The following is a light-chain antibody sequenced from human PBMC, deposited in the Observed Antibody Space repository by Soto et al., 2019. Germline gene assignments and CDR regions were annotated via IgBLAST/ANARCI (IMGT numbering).Light chain of an antibody. J-gene: IGKJ1*01. Sequence: IVLTPSPGTLSFSPGERATPSCRSSQSVSSSYLAWYQQKPGQAPRLLIYGASSRATGIPDRFTGSGSGTDFTLTISRLEPEDFAVXYCHQYGSSXQTFGQGTKVDIK. V-gene: IGKV3-20*01. CDR3: HQYGSSXQT. CDR2: GAS. CDR1: QSVSSSY.